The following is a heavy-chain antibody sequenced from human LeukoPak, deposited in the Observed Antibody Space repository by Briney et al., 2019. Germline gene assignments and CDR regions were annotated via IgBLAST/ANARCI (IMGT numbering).Heavy chain of an antibody. CDR3: ARDRNSGSSLDI. CDR2: IYPYSGDT. D-gene: IGHD6-6*01. J-gene: IGHJ3*02. CDR1: GYTFTGYY. V-gene: IGHV1-2*02. Sequence: ASVKVSCKGSGYTFTGYYIHWVREAPGQGLEWMGWIYPYSGDTNYAQNFQGRVTMTRDTSISTPYMELSSLKSDDTAVYYCARDRNSGSSLDIWGQGTMLTVSS.